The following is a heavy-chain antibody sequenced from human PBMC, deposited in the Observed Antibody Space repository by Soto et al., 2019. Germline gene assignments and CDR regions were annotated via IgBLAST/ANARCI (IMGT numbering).Heavy chain of an antibody. CDR1: GYIFSNYW. CDR2: IHGGDSPT. CDR3: ARRSTYSSGWDY. D-gene: IGHD6-25*01. V-gene: IGHV5-51*01. Sequence: GESLKISCKGSGYIFSNYWIGWVRQMPGKGLEWMGIIHGGDSPTSYNPSFEGQVTISTDNSISTAHLKWSRLKALAPDMYYCARRSTYSSGWDYWGQETLVTVSS. J-gene: IGHJ4*02.